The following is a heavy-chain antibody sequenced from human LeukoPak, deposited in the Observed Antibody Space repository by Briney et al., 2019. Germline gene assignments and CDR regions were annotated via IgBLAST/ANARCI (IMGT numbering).Heavy chain of an antibody. CDR2: ISSNGGST. Sequence: QTGGSLRLSCAASGFTFSSYAMHWVRQAPGKGLEYVSAISSNGGSTYYANSVKGRFTISRDNSKNTLYLQMGSLRAEDMAVYYCARANTVDTSYYYYGMVTWGQGATVTLSS. J-gene: IGHJ6*02. CDR3: ARANTVDTSYYYYGMVT. V-gene: IGHV3-64*01. CDR1: GFTFSSYA. D-gene: IGHD4-23*01.